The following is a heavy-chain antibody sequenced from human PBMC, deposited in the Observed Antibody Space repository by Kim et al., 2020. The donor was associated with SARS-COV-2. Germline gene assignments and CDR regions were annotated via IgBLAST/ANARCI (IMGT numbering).Heavy chain of an antibody. Sequence: KYNVDAVKGRFTISRDNAKNSLYLQMNSLRAEDTAVYYCASHGGWEAFDIWGQGTMVTVSS. V-gene: IGHV3-7*01. CDR2: K. CDR3: ASHGGWEAFDI. J-gene: IGHJ3*02. D-gene: IGHD2-15*01.